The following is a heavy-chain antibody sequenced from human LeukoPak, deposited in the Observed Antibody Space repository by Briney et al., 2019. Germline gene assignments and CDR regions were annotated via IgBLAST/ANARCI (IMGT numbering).Heavy chain of an antibody. CDR1: GGSISSYY. CDR2: IYYSGST. D-gene: IGHD5-12*01. Sequence: TSETLSLTCTVSGGSISSYYWSWIRQPPGKGLEWIGYIYYSGSTNYNPSLKSRVTISVDTSKNQFSLKLSSVTAADTAVYYCAGLSGYDPYYFDYWGQGTLVAVSS. CDR3: AGLSGYDPYYFDY. V-gene: IGHV4-59*01. J-gene: IGHJ4*02.